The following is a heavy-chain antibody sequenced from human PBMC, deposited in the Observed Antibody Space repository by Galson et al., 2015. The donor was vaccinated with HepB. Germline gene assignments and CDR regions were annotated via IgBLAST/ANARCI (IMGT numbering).Heavy chain of an antibody. Sequence: QSGAEVKKPGESLRISCKGSGYSFTSYWISWVRQMPGKGLEWMGRIDPSDSYVNYSPSFQGHVTISVDKSISTAYLQWSSLKASDTAMLYCARQPYIKGWLYWYFDVWGRGTLVTVSS. J-gene: IGHJ2*01. CDR2: IDPSDSYV. D-gene: IGHD6-19*01. CDR3: ARQPYIKGWLYWYFDV. V-gene: IGHV5-10-1*01. CDR1: GYSFTSYW.